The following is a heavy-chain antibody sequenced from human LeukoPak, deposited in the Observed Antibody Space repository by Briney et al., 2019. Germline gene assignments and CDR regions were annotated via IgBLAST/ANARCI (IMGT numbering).Heavy chain of an antibody. CDR3: ARARYYSDAGSYFIDQ. CDR1: GGSISGHY. D-gene: IGHD3-10*01. J-gene: IGHJ5*02. V-gene: IGHV4-59*11. Sequence: PSETLSLTCTVSGGSISGHYWSWIRQSAEKGLESIAYVFSTGSPNYNPSLESRGTISVDTSKNQISLTLISVTAADTALYYCARARYYSDAGSYFIDQWGQGTPVTVSS. CDR2: VFSTGSP.